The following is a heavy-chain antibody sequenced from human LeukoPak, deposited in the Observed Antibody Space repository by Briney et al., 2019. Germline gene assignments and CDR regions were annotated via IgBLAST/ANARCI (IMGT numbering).Heavy chain of an antibody. Sequence: SETLSLTCAVSGASISGSGYYLGWIRQPPGKGLEWIGNIYHTGSTYYNASLQSRVTISIDMSKNQFSLRLSSVTAADTATYYCVKSGGYGLIDYWGQGTLVTVSS. CDR2: IYHTGST. CDR3: VKSGGYGLIDY. J-gene: IGHJ4*02. CDR1: GASISGSGYY. D-gene: IGHD6-19*01. V-gene: IGHV4-39*01.